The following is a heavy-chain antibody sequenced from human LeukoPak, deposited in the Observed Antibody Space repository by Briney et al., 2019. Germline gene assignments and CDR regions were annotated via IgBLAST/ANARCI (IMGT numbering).Heavy chain of an antibody. Sequence: PGGSLRLSCAASGFTFSDAWMSWVRQAPGKGLEWVGRIKSKTDGVTKDYAATVKGRFTISRDNSKNTLYLQMNSLKTEDTAVYYCTTRGGSFSIFDYWGQGTLVTVSS. CDR1: GFTFSDAW. D-gene: IGHD1-26*01. V-gene: IGHV3-15*01. CDR2: IKSKTDGVTK. CDR3: TTRGGSFSIFDY. J-gene: IGHJ4*02.